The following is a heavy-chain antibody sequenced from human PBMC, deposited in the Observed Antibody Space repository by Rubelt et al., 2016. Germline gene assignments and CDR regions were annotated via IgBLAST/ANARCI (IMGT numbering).Heavy chain of an antibody. D-gene: IGHD3-22*01. Sequence: QVQLQQWGAGLLKPSETLSLTCAVYGGSFSGYYWSWIRQPPGKGLEWIGEINHSGSTNYNPSLKSRVTISVDTSKNQFSLKLSLVTAPDTAGDYCARTDYYDSSGRTPQYYFDYWGQGTLVTVSS. J-gene: IGHJ4*02. CDR1: GGSFSGYY. CDR2: INHSGST. CDR3: ARTDYYDSSGRTPQYYFDY. V-gene: IGHV4-34*01.